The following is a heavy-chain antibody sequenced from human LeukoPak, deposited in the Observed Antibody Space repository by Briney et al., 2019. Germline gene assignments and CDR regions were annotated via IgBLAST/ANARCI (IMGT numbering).Heavy chain of an antibody. J-gene: IGHJ4*02. CDR3: ARDVTGSRAAAGLDY. D-gene: IGHD6-13*01. Sequence: SQTLSLTCTVSGGSISSGSYYWSWPRQPAGKGLEWIGRTYTSTSTHYNPAPKSRVTISVDTSKNQFSLKLSSVTAADTAVYYCARDVTGSRAAAGLDYWGQGTLVTVSS. CDR1: GGSISSGSYY. CDR2: TYTSTST. V-gene: IGHV4-61*02.